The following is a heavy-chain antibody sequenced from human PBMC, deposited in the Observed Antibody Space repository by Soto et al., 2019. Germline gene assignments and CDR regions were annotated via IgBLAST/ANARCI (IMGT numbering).Heavy chain of an antibody. CDR1: GGSISSYT. V-gene: IGHV4-59*13. D-gene: IGHD1-26*01. J-gene: IGHJ1*01. Sequence: SATLSVTGTLSGGSISSYTWSWILQPPGKGLEYIGYSYCSGDTTYNPSLKRRVPLSFDTSKNQFSLKLSSVTAADTAGDVCAREKEGAWDSGQGTRVRVS. CDR2: SYCSGDT. CDR3: AREKEGAWD.